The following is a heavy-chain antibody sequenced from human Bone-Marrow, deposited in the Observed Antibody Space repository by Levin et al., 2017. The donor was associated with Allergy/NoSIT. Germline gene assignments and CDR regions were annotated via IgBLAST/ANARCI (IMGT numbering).Heavy chain of an antibody. CDR2: ISSTSTFI. J-gene: IGHJ4*02. CDR1: GFTFNSFS. D-gene: IGHD6-13*01. V-gene: IGHV3-21*01. CDR3: ARDGVAAAGSPFYFDY. Sequence: GESLKISCAASGFTFNSFSMNWVRQAPGKGLEWVSYISSTSTFIYYAYSVQGRFTVSRDNADDSLFLQMNSLRAEDTAVYYCARDGVAAAGSPFYFDYWGQGTLVTVSS.